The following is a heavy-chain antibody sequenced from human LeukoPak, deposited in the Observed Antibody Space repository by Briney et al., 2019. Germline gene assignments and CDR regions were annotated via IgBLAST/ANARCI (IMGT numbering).Heavy chain of an antibody. Sequence: GASVKVSCKASGYIFTNYAINWMRQAPGQGLEWMGGFIPIFGSTKYAQKFQGRVSITADESTSTAYMELSSLRSDDTAVYYCARAHVVVPGAALGGMDVWGQGTTVTVSS. V-gene: IGHV1-69*13. J-gene: IGHJ6*02. D-gene: IGHD3-10*01. CDR2: FIPIFGST. CDR3: ARAHVVVPGAALGGMDV. CDR1: GYIFTNYA.